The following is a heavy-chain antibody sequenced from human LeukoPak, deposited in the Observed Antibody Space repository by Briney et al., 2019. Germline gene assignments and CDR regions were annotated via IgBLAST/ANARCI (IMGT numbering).Heavy chain of an antibody. Sequence: SETLSLTCAVYGGSFSGYYWSWIRQPPGKGLEWIGEINHSGSTNYNPSLKSRVTISVDTSKNQFSLKLSSVTAADTAVYYCAGPYCGGDCYSVEDYYYMDVWGKGTTVTVSS. CDR1: GGSFSGYY. D-gene: IGHD2-21*02. CDR3: AGPYCGGDCYSVEDYYYMDV. V-gene: IGHV4-34*01. J-gene: IGHJ6*03. CDR2: INHSGST.